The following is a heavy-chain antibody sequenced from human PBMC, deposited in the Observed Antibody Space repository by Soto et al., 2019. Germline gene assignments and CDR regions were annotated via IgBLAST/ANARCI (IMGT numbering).Heavy chain of an antibody. V-gene: IGHV3-15*01. Sequence: EVQLVESGGGFVKPGGCLRLSCTASGFDFSKAWVNWVRQAPGKGLEWVGCLKSKPDGGTTDYAAPVKGRFTLSRDDSKNTFYLQMSSLNTEDTAVYYCAAGTGRTDLDYWGQGTLVTVSS. CDR2: LKSKPDGGTT. CDR1: GFDFSKAW. D-gene: IGHD2-2*01. J-gene: IGHJ4*02. CDR3: AAGTGRTDLDY.